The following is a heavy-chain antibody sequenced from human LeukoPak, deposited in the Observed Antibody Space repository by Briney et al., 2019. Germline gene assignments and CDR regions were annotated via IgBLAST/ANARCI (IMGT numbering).Heavy chain of an antibody. CDR2: ISWNSGNI. CDR1: GFTFDDYA. V-gene: IGHV3-9*01. CDR3: AKGAKWELPYDYFDY. D-gene: IGHD1-26*01. Sequence: QAGGSPRLSCAASGFTFDDYAMHWVRQAPGKGLEWVSGISWNSGNIGYADSVKGRFTISRDNAKNSLYLQMNSLRAEDTALYYCAKGAKWELPYDYFDYWGQGTLVTVSS. J-gene: IGHJ4*02.